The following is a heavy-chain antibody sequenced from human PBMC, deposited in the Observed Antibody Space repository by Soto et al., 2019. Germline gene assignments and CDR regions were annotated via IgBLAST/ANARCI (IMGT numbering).Heavy chain of an antibody. V-gene: IGHV5-51*01. CDR3: ARLDLTWGGVIVEELYYGMDG. D-gene: IGHD3-16*02. CDR1: GYSFTSYW. Sequence: GESLKISCKGSGYSFTSYWIGWVRQMPGKGLEWMGIIYPGDSYTRYSPSFQGQVTISADKSISTAYLEWSRLKVSDTAMYYCARLDLTWGGVIVEELYYGMDGCGKGTTVT. CDR2: IYPGDSYT. J-gene: IGHJ6*04.